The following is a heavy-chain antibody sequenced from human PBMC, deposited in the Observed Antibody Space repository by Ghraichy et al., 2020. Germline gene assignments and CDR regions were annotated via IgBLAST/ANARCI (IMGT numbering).Heavy chain of an antibody. D-gene: IGHD6-13*01. V-gene: IGHV3-30*18. CDR1: GFTFSSYG. CDR3: AKATNYSSNPKKRPYYYSGMDV. CDR2: ISYDGSNK. Sequence: GGSLRLSCAASGFTFSSYGMHWVRQAPGKGLEWVAVISYDGSNKYYADSVKGRFTISRDNSKNTLYLQMNSLRAEDTAVYYCAKATNYSSNPKKRPYYYSGMDVWGQGTTVTVSS. J-gene: IGHJ6*02.